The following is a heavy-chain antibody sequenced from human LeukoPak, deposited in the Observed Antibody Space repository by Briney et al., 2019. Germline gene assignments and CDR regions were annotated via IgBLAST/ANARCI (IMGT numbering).Heavy chain of an antibody. V-gene: IGHV4-4*09. Sequence: SETLSLTCTVSGGSISTYYWSWIRQPPGKGLEWIGYIYASGSTNYNPALESRVTISVDSSKNQFSLNLSSVTAADTAVYDCARHRRAWFDPWGQGTLVTASS. CDR1: GGSISTYY. CDR2: IYASGST. J-gene: IGHJ5*02. CDR3: ARHRRAWFDP.